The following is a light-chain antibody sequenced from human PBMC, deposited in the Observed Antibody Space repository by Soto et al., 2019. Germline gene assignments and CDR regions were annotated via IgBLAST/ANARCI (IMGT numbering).Light chain of an antibody. Sequence: EIVLTQSPGTLSLSPGEGATVSCRASQSVNSNLLAWFQQTPGQAPRLLIHDASRRASGLPNRFSGSGSGTYFTRISSILDHEDFAVYYCHQYVRSPLTFGQGTKLEIK. CDR3: HQYVRSPLT. V-gene: IGKV3-20*01. CDR1: QSVNSNL. J-gene: IGKJ2*01. CDR2: DAS.